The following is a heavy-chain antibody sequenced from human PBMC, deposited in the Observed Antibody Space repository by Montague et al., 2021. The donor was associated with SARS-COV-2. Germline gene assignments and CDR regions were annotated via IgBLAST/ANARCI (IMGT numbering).Heavy chain of an antibody. Sequence: PALVKPTQTLTLTCTFSGFSLSTSGFSVNWIRQPPGKALEWLALIDWEDDRYFHTSLRTRLTISKDTSKNQVVLTVTDMDPVDTATYYCARLNWSGDKAFDVWGQGTVVTVSS. CDR2: IDWEDDR. V-gene: IGHV2-70*01. J-gene: IGHJ3*01. D-gene: IGHD3-10*01. CDR3: ARLNWSGDKAFDV. CDR1: GFSLSTSGFS.